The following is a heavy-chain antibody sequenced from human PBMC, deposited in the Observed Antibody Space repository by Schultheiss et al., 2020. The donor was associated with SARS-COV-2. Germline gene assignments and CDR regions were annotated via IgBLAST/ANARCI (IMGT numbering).Heavy chain of an antibody. Sequence: GGSLRLSCAASGFTFSSYGMHWVRQAPGKGLEWVSAISGSGGSTYYADSVKGRFTISRDNSKNTLYLQMNSLRAEDTAVYYCARDGWFGEFWGQGTLVTVSS. J-gene: IGHJ4*02. D-gene: IGHD3-10*01. CDR1: GFTFSSYG. CDR3: ARDGWFGEF. V-gene: IGHV3-23*01. CDR2: ISGSGGST.